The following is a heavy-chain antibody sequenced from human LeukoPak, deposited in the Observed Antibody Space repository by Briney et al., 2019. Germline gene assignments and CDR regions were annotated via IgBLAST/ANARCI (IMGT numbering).Heavy chain of an antibody. D-gene: IGHD3/OR15-3a*01. CDR3: ARILIGLGFDY. V-gene: IGHV3-66*02. CDR2: IYGGTST. Sequence: GGSLRLSCAAFGFTVSSNYMSWVRQVPGKGLEWVSVIYGGTSTYYADSVKGRFTISRDNSKNTLYLQMNSLRAEDTAVYYCARILIGLGFDYWGQGTLVTVSS. CDR1: GFTVSSNY. J-gene: IGHJ4*02.